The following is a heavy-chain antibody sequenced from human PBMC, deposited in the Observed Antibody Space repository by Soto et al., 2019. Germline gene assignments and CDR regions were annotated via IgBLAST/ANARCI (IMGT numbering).Heavy chain of an antibody. D-gene: IGHD6-6*01. Sequence: GGSLKISCKGSWYSFTNYWIGWVRPMPGKSLEWMGIIYPGDSDTRYSPSFQGQVTISADKSISTAYLQWSSLKASDTAMYYCARRLYSSSSGRSRPFVVSYFDYWGQGTLVTVSS. CDR2: IYPGDSDT. V-gene: IGHV5-51*01. J-gene: IGHJ4*02. CDR3: ARRLYSSSSGRSRPFVVSYFDY. CDR1: WYSFTNYW.